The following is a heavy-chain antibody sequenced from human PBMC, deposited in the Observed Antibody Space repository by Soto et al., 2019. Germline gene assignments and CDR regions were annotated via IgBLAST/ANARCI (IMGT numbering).Heavy chain of an antibody. CDR1: GGSISSSNW. CDR3: ARVAVAGTRVDY. Sequence: TSETLSLTCAVSGGSISSSNWWSWVRQPPGKGLEWFGEIYHSGSTNYNPSLKSRVTISVDKSKNQFSLKLSSVTAADTAVYYCARVAVAGTRVDYWGQGTLVTVSS. V-gene: IGHV4-4*02. D-gene: IGHD6-19*01. J-gene: IGHJ4*02. CDR2: IYHSGST.